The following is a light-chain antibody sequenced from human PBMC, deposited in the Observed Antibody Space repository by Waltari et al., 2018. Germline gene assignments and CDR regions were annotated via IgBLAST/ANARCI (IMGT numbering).Light chain of an antibody. CDR3: QHYVRLPAT. CDR2: GAS. Sequence: EIVLTQSPGTLSLSPGERATLSCRASQSVGRSLAWYQQNPGQAPRLHYYGASNRAAGMPSRFSGSGSVTDFSLTISRLEPEDFVVYYCQHYVRLPATFGQGTKVEIK. J-gene: IGKJ1*01. V-gene: IGKV3-20*01. CDR1: QSVGRS.